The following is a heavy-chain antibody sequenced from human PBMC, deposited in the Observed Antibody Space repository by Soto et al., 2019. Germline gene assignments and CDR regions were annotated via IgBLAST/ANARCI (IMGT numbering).Heavy chain of an antibody. D-gene: IGHD6-19*01. V-gene: IGHV3-23*01. CDR3: AKDKPAAGSQWLVPI. CDR1: GFTFSSCA. CDR2: ISDSGGST. Sequence: GGSLRLSCAASGFTFSSCAMTWVRQAPGMGLQWVSAISDSGGSTYYADSVRGRFTISRDNSKNTLYLQLNSLGAEDTAVYYCAKDKPAAGSQWLVPIWGRGTLVTVSS. J-gene: IGHJ4*02.